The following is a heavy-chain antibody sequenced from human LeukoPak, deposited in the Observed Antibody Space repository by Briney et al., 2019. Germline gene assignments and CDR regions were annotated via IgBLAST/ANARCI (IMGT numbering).Heavy chain of an antibody. CDR3: AKAELGVDTFFDY. CDR1: GFTFSDYA. V-gene: IGHV3-23*01. J-gene: IGHJ4*02. D-gene: IGHD3-3*01. Sequence: PGGSLRLSCAASGFTFSDYALGWVRQAPGRGLEWVATLSGSGAGTYYSDSVQGRFTITRDNSKRTLFLQMNSLRAEDTAFYYCAKAELGVDTFFDYWGQGTLVTVSS. CDR2: LSGSGAGT.